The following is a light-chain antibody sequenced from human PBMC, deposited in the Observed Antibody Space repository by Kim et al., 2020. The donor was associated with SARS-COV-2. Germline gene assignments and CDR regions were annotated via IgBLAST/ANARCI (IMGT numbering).Light chain of an antibody. J-gene: IGKJ2*03. CDR2: EAF. V-gene: IGKV3-20*01. Sequence: LSPGERSTLACRASQSVGSSLLAWYQQKPGQAPRLLIYEAFKRVAGIPDRFSGSGSGTDFTLTISRPEPEDFAMYYCQQYGSSPYSFGQGTKLEI. CDR1: QSVGSSL. CDR3: QQYGSSPYS.